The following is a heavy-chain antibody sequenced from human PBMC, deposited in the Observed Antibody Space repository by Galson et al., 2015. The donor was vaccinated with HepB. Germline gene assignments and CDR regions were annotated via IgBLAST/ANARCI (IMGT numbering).Heavy chain of an antibody. V-gene: IGHV4-39*01. CDR1: GGSISSGSFY. CDR3: ARHSDPYWYFDL. Sequence: SETLSLTCTVSGGSISSGSFYWGWIRQPPGKGLEWIGSRYNSGSTYYNPSLKSRVTISVDTSKNQFSLKLSSVAAADTAVYYCARHSDPYWYFDLWGRGTLVTVSS. CDR2: RYNSGST. J-gene: IGHJ2*01.